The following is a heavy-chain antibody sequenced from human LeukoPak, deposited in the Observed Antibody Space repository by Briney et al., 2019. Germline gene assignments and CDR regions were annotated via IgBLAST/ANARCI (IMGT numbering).Heavy chain of an antibody. J-gene: IGHJ4*02. Sequence: GESLKISCQGSGYIFTSYWIAWVRQMPGKGLECMGSIFPGDSATKYNPSFQGHVTISADKSISTAYLQWSSLNDSDSAMYYCARMGYTSSPGDSWGQGTLVTVSS. CDR2: IFPGDSAT. V-gene: IGHV5-51*01. CDR3: ARMGYTSSPGDS. CDR1: GYIFTSYW. D-gene: IGHD6-13*01.